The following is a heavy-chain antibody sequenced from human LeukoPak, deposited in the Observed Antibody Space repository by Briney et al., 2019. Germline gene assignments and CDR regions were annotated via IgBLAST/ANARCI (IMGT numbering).Heavy chain of an antibody. V-gene: IGHV4-39*01. Sequence: SETLSLTCTVSGGSISSSRYYWGWIRQSPGKGLEWIGTFYYDGSTYYNPSLKGRVTVSADTSKNQFSLKLTSVTGADTAVYHCARQDRFYDVLPGYYMDYWGQGTLATVSS. CDR2: FYYDGST. CDR1: GGSISSSRYY. D-gene: IGHD3-9*01. J-gene: IGHJ4*02. CDR3: ARQDRFYDVLPGYYMDY.